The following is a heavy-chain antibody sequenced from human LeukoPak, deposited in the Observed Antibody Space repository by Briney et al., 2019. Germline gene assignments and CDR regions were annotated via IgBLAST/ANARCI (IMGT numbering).Heavy chain of an antibody. V-gene: IGHV1-69*04. Sequence: SVKVSFKASGGTFSSYAISWVRQAPGQGLEWMGRIIPILGIANYAQKFQGRVTITADKSTSTAYMELSSLRSEDTAVYYCAREVLRYFDWLPGGFDPWGQGTLVTVPS. D-gene: IGHD3-9*01. J-gene: IGHJ5*02. CDR3: AREVLRYFDWLPGGFDP. CDR1: GGTFSSYA. CDR2: IIPILGIA.